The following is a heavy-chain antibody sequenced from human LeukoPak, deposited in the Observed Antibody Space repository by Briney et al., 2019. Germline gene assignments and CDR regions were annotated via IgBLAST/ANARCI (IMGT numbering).Heavy chain of an antibody. CDR1: GFTFSTYD. V-gene: IGHV3-48*03. CDR3: ARARFGEFPSDY. Sequence: GGSLRLSCAASGFTFSTYDMDWVRQAPGKGLEWASHISTTGTNVYYADAVKGRFTISRDNAKNSLYLQMNSLRAEDTAVYYCARARFGEFPSDYWGQGTLVTISS. CDR2: ISTTGTNV. D-gene: IGHD3-10*01. J-gene: IGHJ4*02.